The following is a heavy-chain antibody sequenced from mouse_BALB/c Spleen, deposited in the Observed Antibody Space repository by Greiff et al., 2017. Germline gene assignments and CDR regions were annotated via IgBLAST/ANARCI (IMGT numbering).Heavy chain of an antibody. D-gene: IGHD1-1*01. V-gene: IGHV5-6-3*01. CDR3: ARDRYYGSEAWFAY. J-gene: IGHJ3*01. Sequence: EVKLMESGGGLVQPGGSLKLSCAASGFTFSSYGMSWVRQTPDKRLELVATINSNGGSTYYPDSVKGRFTISRDNAKNTLYLQMSSLKSEDTAMYYCARDRYYGSEAWFAYWGQGTLVTVSA. CDR2: INSNGGST. CDR1: GFTFSSYG.